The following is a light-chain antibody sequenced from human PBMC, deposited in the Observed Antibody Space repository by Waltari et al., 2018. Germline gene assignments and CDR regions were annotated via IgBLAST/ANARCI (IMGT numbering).Light chain of an antibody. CDR1: QSVSNN. CDR2: GAS. Sequence: EIVMTQSPATLSVSTGESATLSCRASQSVSNNLAWYQQKPGQAPRPLIYGASTRATGIPARFSGSGSGTEFTLTISSLQSEDFAVYYCQQYNNWPPITFGQGTRLEIK. J-gene: IGKJ5*01. V-gene: IGKV3-15*01. CDR3: QQYNNWPPIT.